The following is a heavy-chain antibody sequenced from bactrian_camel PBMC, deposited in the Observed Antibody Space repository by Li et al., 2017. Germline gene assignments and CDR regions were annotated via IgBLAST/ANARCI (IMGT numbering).Heavy chain of an antibody. Sequence: HVQLVESGGGSVQAGGSLRLSCAASGYTLRTYCMAWFRQAPGKEREGVAAIRFDGSTLYADSVKGRFTISKANAEITLYLQMDNLKPEDTAMYYCAFEIPPHVRGLDSSRVSPMAPLCPTQGYWGSGTQVTV. CDR1: GYTLRTYC. CDR3: AFEIPPHVRGLDSSRVSPMAPLCPTQGY. V-gene: IGHV3S55*01. J-gene: IGHJ4*01. D-gene: IGHD7*01. CDR2: IRFDGST.